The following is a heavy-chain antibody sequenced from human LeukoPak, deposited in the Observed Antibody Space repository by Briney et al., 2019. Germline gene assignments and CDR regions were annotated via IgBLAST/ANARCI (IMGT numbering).Heavy chain of an antibody. D-gene: IGHD4-17*01. J-gene: IGHJ4*02. CDR3: ARDLGYGDYGY. CDR2: IGAYNGHT. CDR1: GYTFTSYG. V-gene: IGHV1-18*01. Sequence: ASVKVSCKASGYTFTSYGISWVRQAPGQGLEWMGWIGAYNGHTKYAQNLQGRLTMTTDTSTSTAYMELRSLRSDDTAVYYCARDLGYGDYGYWGQGTLVTVSS.